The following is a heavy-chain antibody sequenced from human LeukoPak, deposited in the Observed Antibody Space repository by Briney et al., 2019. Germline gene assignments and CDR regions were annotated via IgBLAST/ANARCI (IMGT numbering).Heavy chain of an antibody. CDR3: ARDRRDGYNGDAFDI. J-gene: IGHJ3*02. Sequence: PGGSLRLSCAASGFTFDDYGMSWVRQAPGKGLEWVSGINWNGGSTGYADSVKGRFTISRDNAKNSLYLQMNSLRAEDTALYHCARDRRDGYNGDAFDIWGQGTMVTVSS. CDR2: INWNGGST. V-gene: IGHV3-20*01. D-gene: IGHD5-24*01. CDR1: GFTFDDYG.